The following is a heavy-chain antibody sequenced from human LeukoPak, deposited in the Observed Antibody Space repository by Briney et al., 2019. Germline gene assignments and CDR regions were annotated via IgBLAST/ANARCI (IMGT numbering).Heavy chain of an antibody. CDR3: ARVSHSSSWLLVFGAFDT. V-gene: IGHV3-21*01. J-gene: IGHJ3*02. Sequence: GGSLRLSCAASGFTFSSYSMNWVRQAPGKGLEWVSSISSSSSYIYYADSVKGRFTISRDNAKNSLYLQMNSLRAEDTAVYYCARVSHSSSWLLVFGAFDTWGQGTMVTVSS. CDR1: GFTFSSYS. CDR2: ISSSSSYI. D-gene: IGHD6-13*01.